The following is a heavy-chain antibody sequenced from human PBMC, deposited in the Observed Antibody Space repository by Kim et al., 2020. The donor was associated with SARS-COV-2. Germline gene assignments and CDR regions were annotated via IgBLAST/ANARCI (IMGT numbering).Heavy chain of an antibody. CDR3: ARRGSSWNGGGYYFDC. CDR2: IYYSGST. V-gene: IGHV4-39*01. CDR1: GGSISSSSYY. D-gene: IGHD6-13*01. Sequence: SETLSLTCTVSGGSISSSSYYWGWIRQPPGKGLEWIGSIYYSGSTYYNPSLKSRVTISVDTSKNQFSLKLSSVTAADTAVYYCARRGSSWNGGGYYFDCRGQGTLVTVSS. J-gene: IGHJ4*02.